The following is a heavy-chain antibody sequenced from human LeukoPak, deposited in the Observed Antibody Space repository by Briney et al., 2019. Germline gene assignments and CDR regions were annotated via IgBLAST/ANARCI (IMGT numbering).Heavy chain of an antibody. CDR3: ARYSPPLDSSGWLRYFDY. Sequence: GASVKVSCKASGYTFTSYGFAWVRQAPGQGLEWMGWISAYNGNTNYAQKFQGRVTMTTDIFTSSAYMDLRSLRSDDTAMYYCARYSPPLDSSGWLRYFDYWGQGTLVTVSS. V-gene: IGHV1-18*04. J-gene: IGHJ4*02. CDR1: GYTFTSYG. CDR2: ISAYNGNT. D-gene: IGHD6-19*01.